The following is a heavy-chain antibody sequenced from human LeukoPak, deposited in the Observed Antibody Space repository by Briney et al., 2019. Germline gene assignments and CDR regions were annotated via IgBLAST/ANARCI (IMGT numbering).Heavy chain of an antibody. CDR2: IYSGGET. J-gene: IGHJ4*02. CDR3: VRDYSNFVQGN. Sequence: SETLSLTCTVSGDSISSSHYCWGWIRQSPGKGLEWIGSIYSGGETHYNPSLNSRVTIFLDTSKNRFSLNLISVTATDTAVYYCVRDYSNFVQGNWGQGTLVTVSS. CDR1: GDSISSSHYC. D-gene: IGHD4-11*01. V-gene: IGHV4-39*02.